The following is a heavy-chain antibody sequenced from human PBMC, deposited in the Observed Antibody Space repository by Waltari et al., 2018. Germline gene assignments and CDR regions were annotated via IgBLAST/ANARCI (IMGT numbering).Heavy chain of an antibody. D-gene: IGHD3-16*02. V-gene: IGHV3-7*03. CDR1: GFTFSSYW. CDR2: IKQDGSEK. J-gene: IGHJ4*02. Sequence: EVQLVESGGGLVQPGGSLRLSCAASGFTFSSYWMSWVRQAPGKGLEWVSTIKQDGSEKDYLDSVKGRFTISRDNAKNSLFLQMNGLRAEDTAVYYCAREVYDYVWGSYRYDYWGQGTLVTVSS. CDR3: AREVYDYVWGSYRYDY.